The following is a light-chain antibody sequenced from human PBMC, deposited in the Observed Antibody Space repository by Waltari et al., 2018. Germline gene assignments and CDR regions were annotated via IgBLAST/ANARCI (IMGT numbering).Light chain of an antibody. Sequence: MVLTQSPATLSLSPAERTTLSCRASQSVSSYLAWYQQKPGQAPRLLIYDASNRATGIPARFSGSGSGTDFTLTISSLEPEDFAVYYCQQRSNWPLTFGGGTKVEIK. CDR1: QSVSSY. CDR3: QQRSNWPLT. J-gene: IGKJ4*01. V-gene: IGKV3-11*01. CDR2: DAS.